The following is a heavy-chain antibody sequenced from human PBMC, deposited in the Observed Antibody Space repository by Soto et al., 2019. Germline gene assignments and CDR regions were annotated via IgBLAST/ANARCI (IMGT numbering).Heavy chain of an antibody. V-gene: IGHV1-69*01. CDR2: TIPAFGTA. Sequence: QVHLVQSGAEVKSPGSAVKVSCTVSGSGDTFRNYGLNCMRQAPGQGLEWVGGTIPAFGTANYAQQFQGRVTIPADPSRSLAYMQLSSLRSDDTAVYYCWRHDKTAFTPLDSWGEGTLFSVSA. D-gene: IGHD1-1*01. CDR1: GSGDTFRNYG. CDR3: WRHDKTAFTPLDS. J-gene: IGHJ4*02.